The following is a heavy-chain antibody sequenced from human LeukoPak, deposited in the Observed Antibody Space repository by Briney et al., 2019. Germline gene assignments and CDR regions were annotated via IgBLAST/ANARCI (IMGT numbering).Heavy chain of an antibody. Sequence: GGSLRLSCAASGFTFSSYWMHWVRQAPGKGLVWVSRINSDGSSTSYADSVKGRFTISRDNAKNTLYLQMNSLRAEDTAVYYCARSPSGHDAFDIWGQGAMVTVSS. V-gene: IGHV3-74*01. CDR2: INSDGSST. J-gene: IGHJ3*02. D-gene: IGHD6-25*01. CDR1: GFTFSSYW. CDR3: ARSPSGHDAFDI.